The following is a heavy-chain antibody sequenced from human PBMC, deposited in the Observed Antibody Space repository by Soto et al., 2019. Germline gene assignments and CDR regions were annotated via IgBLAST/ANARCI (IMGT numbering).Heavy chain of an antibody. CDR1: GYTFTDYY. CDR2: INPKSGDT. J-gene: IGHJ6*02. V-gene: IGHV1-2*04. Sequence: GASVKVSCKASGYTFTDYYLHWVRQAPGQGLEWMGRINPKSGDTKYAEKFQAWVTMTRDTSISTAYMEVTRLRSDDTAVYYCARVNGDAPPRGMDVWGQGTTVTVSS. D-gene: IGHD2-21*02. CDR3: ARVNGDAPPRGMDV.